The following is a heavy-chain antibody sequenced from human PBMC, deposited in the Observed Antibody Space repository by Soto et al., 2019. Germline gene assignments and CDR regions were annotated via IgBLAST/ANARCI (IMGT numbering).Heavy chain of an antibody. CDR3: ARSDEPYYDSSGYYPR. D-gene: IGHD3-22*01. V-gene: IGHV1-18*01. Sequence: ASVKVSCKASGVTFSTYGISWVRQAPGQGLEWMGWISAYNGNTNYAQKLQGRVTMTTDTSTSTAYMELRSLRSDDTAVYYCARSDEPYYDSSGYYPRWGQGTLVTLSS. J-gene: IGHJ4*02. CDR2: ISAYNGNT. CDR1: GVTFSTYG.